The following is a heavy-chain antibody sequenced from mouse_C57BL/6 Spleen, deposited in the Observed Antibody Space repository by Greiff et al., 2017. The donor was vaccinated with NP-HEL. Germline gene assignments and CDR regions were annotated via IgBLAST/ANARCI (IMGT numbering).Heavy chain of an antibody. CDR1: GYTFTSYW. CDR3: AREEYYGNYDAKDY. V-gene: IGHV1-55*01. CDR2: LYPGSGST. J-gene: IGHJ4*01. D-gene: IGHD2-1*01. Sequence: QVQLQQPGAELVQPGASVKLSCKASGYTFTSYWITWVKQRPVQGLEWIGDLYPGSGSTNYNEKFKSKATLTVDQSSSTAYMQLSSLTSEDSAVYYGAREEYYGNYDAKDYWGQGTSVTVYS.